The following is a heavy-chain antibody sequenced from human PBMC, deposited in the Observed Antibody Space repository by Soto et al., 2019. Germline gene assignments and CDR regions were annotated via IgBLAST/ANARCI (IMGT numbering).Heavy chain of an antibody. CDR3: ARDFAGESGYYYMDV. D-gene: IGHD3-10*01. V-gene: IGHV3-33*02. Sequence: QLVESGGAVVQPGRSLRISCAASGFTFSNYGMHWVRQAPGKGLEWVAIIWYDGSYKYYADSAKGRFTISRDNSKNMLYLQMNSLRAEDTAVYYCARDFAGESGYYYMDVWGKGTTVTVSS. CDR1: GFTFSNYG. J-gene: IGHJ6*03. CDR2: IWYDGSYK.